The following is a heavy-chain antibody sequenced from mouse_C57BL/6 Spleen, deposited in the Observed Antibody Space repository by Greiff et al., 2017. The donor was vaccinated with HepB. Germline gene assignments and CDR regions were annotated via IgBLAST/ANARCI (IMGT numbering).Heavy chain of an antibody. CDR1: GFTFSSYA. CDR3: ARDGATVVIDY. V-gene: IGHV5-4*01. Sequence: EVKLVESGGGLVKPGGSLKLSCAASGFTFSSYAMSWVRQTPEKRLEWVATISDGGSYTYYPDNVKGRFTISRDNAKNNLYLQMSHLKSEDTAMYYCARDGATVVIDYWGQGTTLTVSS. J-gene: IGHJ2*01. CDR2: ISDGGSYT. D-gene: IGHD1-1*01.